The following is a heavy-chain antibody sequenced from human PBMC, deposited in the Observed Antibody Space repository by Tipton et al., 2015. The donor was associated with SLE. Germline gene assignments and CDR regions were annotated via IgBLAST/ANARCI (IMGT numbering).Heavy chain of an antibody. CDR2: IYGSGST. V-gene: IGHV4-59*12. Sequence: TLSLTCTVSGASISSYYWSWVRQPPGKGLEWIGYIYGSGSTKYNPSLKSRVTILVDTSKNQFSLNLSSVTAADSAVYYCARGRLVFPFDYWGQGTLVTVSS. CDR1: GASISSYY. CDR3: ARGRLVFPFDY. D-gene: IGHD6-19*01. J-gene: IGHJ4*02.